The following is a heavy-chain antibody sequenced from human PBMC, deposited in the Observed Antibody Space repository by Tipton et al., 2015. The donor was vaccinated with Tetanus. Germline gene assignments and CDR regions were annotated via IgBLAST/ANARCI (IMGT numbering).Heavy chain of an antibody. V-gene: IGHV4-31*03. CDR2: VYDSGLS. Sequence: TLSLTCTVSGGSMKSRSYYWSWIRQLPGKGLEWIGFVYDSGLSFHNPSLRNRVFISVDTSKKNFSLRLTSVTAGDTAVYYCAGGLCGGDRGYESGFLSHGMGGWGQGTTVTVSS. D-gene: IGHD2-21*01. CDR1: GGSMKSRSYY. J-gene: IGHJ6*02. CDR3: AGGLCGGDRGYESGFLSHGMGG.